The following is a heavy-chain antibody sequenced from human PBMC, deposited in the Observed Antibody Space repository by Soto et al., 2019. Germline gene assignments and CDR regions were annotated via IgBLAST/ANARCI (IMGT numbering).Heavy chain of an antibody. V-gene: IGHV1-46*01. D-gene: IGHD3-3*01. J-gene: IGHJ4*02. CDR1: GYTFTSYY. Sequence: ASVKVSCKASGYTFTSYYMHWVRRAPGQGLEWMGIINPSGGSTSYAQKFQGRVTMTRDTSTSTVYMELSSLRSEDTAVYYCAREGPNTIFGVVYPTPLDYWGQGTLVTVSS. CDR3: AREGPNTIFGVVYPTPLDY. CDR2: INPSGGST.